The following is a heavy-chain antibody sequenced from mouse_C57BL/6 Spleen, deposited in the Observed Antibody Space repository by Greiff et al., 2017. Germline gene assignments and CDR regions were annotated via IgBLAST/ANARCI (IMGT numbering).Heavy chain of an antibody. D-gene: IGHD2-1*01. V-gene: IGHV5-6*02. CDR3: ARQGGNGSLDY. J-gene: IGHJ2*01. Sequence: EVKLVESGGDLVKPGGSLKLSCAASGFTFSSYGMSWVRQTPDKRLEWVATISSGGSYTYYPDSVKGRFTISRDNAKNTLYLQMSSLKSEDTAMYYCARQGGNGSLDYWGQGTTLTVSS. CDR2: ISSGGSYT. CDR1: GFTFSSYG.